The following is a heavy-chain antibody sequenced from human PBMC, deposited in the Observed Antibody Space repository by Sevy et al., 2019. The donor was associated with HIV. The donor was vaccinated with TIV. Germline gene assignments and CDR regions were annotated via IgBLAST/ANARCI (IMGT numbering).Heavy chain of an antibody. J-gene: IGHJ4*02. CDR1: GFTFDDYA. CDR3: AKDRRSTSSTFEY. CDR2: ISWNRGTI. D-gene: IGHD6-6*01. Sequence: GWSLRLSCAASGFTFDDYAMHWVRQAPGKGLEWVSGISWNRGTIDYADSVKGRFTISRDNRKNFLYLQLNSLTSEDTALYYCAKDRRSTSSTFEYWGQGTLVTVSS. V-gene: IGHV3-9*01.